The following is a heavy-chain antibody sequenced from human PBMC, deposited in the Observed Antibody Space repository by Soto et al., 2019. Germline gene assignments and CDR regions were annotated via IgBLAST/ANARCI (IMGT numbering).Heavy chain of an antibody. V-gene: IGHV4-31*03. Sequence: SETLSLTCTVSGGSISSGGYYWSWIRQHPGKGLEWIGYIYYSGSTYYNPSLKSRVTISVDTSKNQFSLKLSSVTAADTAVYYCAREQAGEFAYWGQGTLDTVSS. CDR1: GGSISSGGYY. D-gene: IGHD7-27*01. CDR2: IYYSGST. CDR3: AREQAGEFAY. J-gene: IGHJ4*02.